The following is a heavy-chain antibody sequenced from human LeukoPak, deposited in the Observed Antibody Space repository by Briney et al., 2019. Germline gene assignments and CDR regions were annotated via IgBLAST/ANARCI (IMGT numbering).Heavy chain of an antibody. CDR2: IYYSGST. J-gene: IGHJ5*02. Sequence: SETLSLTCTVSGGSISSYYWSWIRQPPGKGLEWIGYIYYSGSTNYNPSLKSRVTISVDTSKNQFSLKLSSVTAVDTAVYYCARIAAGWFDPWGQGTLVTVSS. CDR1: GGSISSYY. D-gene: IGHD6-13*01. V-gene: IGHV4-59*01. CDR3: ARIAAGWFDP.